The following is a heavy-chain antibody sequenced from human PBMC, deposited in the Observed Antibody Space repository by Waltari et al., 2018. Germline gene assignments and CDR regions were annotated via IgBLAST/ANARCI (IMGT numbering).Heavy chain of an antibody. CDR1: VSVTPHW. CDR2: IKGDGSDK. Sequence: EVQLVESGGGSVQPGGSLTLSGVIAVSVTPHWMSWVRQAPGKGLEWVANIKGDGSDKNYLESVKGRFTVSKDNAKNSLYLQKNNLRVEDTAVYYCARELSWSGRDYWGQGTLVTVSS. D-gene: IGHD1-26*01. V-gene: IGHV3-7*01. J-gene: IGHJ4*02. CDR3: ARELSWSGRDY.